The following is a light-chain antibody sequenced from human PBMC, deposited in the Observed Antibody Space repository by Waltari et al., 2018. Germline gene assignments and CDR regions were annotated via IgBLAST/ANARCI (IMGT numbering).Light chain of an antibody. CDR3: QHGNTFPLT. CDR2: DAS. V-gene: IGKV1-12*01. J-gene: IGKJ4*01. Sequence: DIQMTQSPSSVSASVGDRVIITCRASQDISRWLAWYQQTRGTAPKFLIYDASTLQSGVPSRFSGTGSGTEFTLTISSLQPEDFATYYCQHGNTFPLTFGGGTKVEIK. CDR1: QDISRW.